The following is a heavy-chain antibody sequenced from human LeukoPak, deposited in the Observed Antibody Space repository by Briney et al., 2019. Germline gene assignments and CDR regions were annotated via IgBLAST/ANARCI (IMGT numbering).Heavy chain of an antibody. CDR1: GYTFTSYG. CDR3: ARMGNYYDSSGSYDAFDI. D-gene: IGHD3-22*01. V-gene: IGHV1-18*01. J-gene: IGHJ3*02. CDR2: ISAYNGNT. Sequence: ASVKVSCKASGYTFTSYGISWLRQAPGQGLEWMGWISAYNGNTNYAQKLQGRVTMTTDTSTSTAYMELRSLRSDDTAVYYCARMGNYYDSSGSYDAFDIWGQGTMVTVSS.